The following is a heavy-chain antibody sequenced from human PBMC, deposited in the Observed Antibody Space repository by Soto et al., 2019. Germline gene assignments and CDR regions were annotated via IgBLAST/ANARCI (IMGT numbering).Heavy chain of an antibody. CDR2: INAGNGNT. D-gene: IGHD3-16*01. J-gene: IGHJ3*02. V-gene: IGHV1-3*01. CDR3: ARWDYDYVWGSDAFDI. CDR1: GYTFTSYA. Sequence: QVQLVQSGAEVKKPGASVKVSCKASGYTFTSYAMHWVRQAPGQRLEWMGWINAGNGNTKYSQKFQGRVTITRDTSASTAYMELSSLRSEDTAVYYCARWDYDYVWGSDAFDIWGHGTMVTVSS.